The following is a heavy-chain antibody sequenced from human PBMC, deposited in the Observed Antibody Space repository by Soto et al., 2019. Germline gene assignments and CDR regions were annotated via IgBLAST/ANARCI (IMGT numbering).Heavy chain of an antibody. CDR1: AYPFTSNG. J-gene: IGHJ5*02. Sequence: QVQLVQSGAEVKKPGASVRVSCKSSAYPFTSNGVSWVRQAPGQGLEWMGWVSVDNGHTNYAQRYQGRVTLTPHTSKGTDYLDLRSVRPDDTAVHFCASHRPGFRALRASSWGQGNLVTVSS. D-gene: IGHD3-10*01. V-gene: IGHV1-18*01. CDR3: ASHRPGFRALRASS. CDR2: VSVDNGHT.